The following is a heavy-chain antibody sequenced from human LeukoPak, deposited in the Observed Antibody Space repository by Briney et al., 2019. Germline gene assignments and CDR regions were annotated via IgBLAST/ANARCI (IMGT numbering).Heavy chain of an antibody. D-gene: IGHD2-15*01. V-gene: IGHV3-9*01. J-gene: IGHJ4*02. Sequence: PGRSLRLSCAASGFTFNDYAMHWVRQTPGKGLEWVSGISWNSGTIGYVDSVKGRFTISRDNAKNSLYLQMNSLRAEDTAVYYCARGIVVVLKRGFLDYWGQGTLVTVSS. CDR1: GFTFNDYA. CDR2: ISWNSGTI. CDR3: ARGIVVVLKRGFLDY.